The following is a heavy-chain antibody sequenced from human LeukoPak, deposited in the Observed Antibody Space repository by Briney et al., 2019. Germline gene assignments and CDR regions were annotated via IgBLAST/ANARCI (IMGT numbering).Heavy chain of an antibody. J-gene: IGHJ4*02. V-gene: IGHV4-34*01. D-gene: IGHD6-19*01. CDR2: INHSGST. CDR1: GGSFSGYY. CDR3: ARDLRMGYSSGRHSWGTGSSNDY. Sequence: SETLSLTCAVYGGSFSGYYWSWIRQPPGKGLEWIGEINHSGSTNYNPSLKSRVTISVDTSKNQFSLKLSSVTAADTAVYYCARDLRMGYSSGRHSWGTGSSNDYWGQGTLVTVSS.